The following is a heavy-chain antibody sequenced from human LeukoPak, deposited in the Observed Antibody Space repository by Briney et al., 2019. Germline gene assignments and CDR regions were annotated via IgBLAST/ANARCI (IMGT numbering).Heavy chain of an antibody. V-gene: IGHV4-38-2*01. Sequence: SETLSLTCAVSGFSISSGYFWGWIRQPPGKGLEWIASIFYAGDTYYNPSLKSRVTMLVDTSKNQFSLRLSSVTAADTAVYYWARRISTRRWETCDSTSCYFDYWGPGILVTVSS. CDR2: IFYAGDT. CDR3: ARRISTRRWETCDSTSCYFDY. CDR1: GFSISSGYF. D-gene: IGHD2-2*01. J-gene: IGHJ4*02.